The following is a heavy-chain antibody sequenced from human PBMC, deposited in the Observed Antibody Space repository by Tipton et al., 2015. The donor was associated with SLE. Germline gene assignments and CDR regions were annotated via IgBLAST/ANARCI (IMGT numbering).Heavy chain of an antibody. D-gene: IGHD3-22*01. CDR1: GGSIRSSNYY. CDR3: ASAVGDTSGYLDY. CDR2: LDYSGST. Sequence: LRLSCTVSGGSIRSSNYYWGWIRQPPGKGLEWIGSLDYSGSTYYNPSLKSRINISVDTSKNQFSLKLSSVTAADTAVYYCASAVGDTSGYLDYWGLGALVTVSS. V-gene: IGHV4-39*07. J-gene: IGHJ4*02.